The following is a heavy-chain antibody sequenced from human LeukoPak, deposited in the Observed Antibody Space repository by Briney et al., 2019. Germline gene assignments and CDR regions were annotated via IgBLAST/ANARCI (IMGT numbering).Heavy chain of an antibody. CDR2: INHSGST. CDR3: QTYYYYYGMDV. CDR1: GGTFSGYY. V-gene: IGHV4-34*08. J-gene: IGHJ6*02. Sequence: PSETLSLTCAVYGGTFSGYYWSWIRQPPGKGLEWIGEINHSGSTNYNPSLKSRVTISVDTSKNQFSLKLSSVTAADTAVYYCQTYYYYYGMDVWGQGTMVTVSS.